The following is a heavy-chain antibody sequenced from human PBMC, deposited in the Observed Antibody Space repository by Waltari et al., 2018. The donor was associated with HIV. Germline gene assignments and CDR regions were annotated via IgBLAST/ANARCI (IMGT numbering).Heavy chain of an antibody. V-gene: IGHV3-74*01. CDR1: GFSFSKTE. Sequence: VHLVESGGGSFQPGGSLGLSCEVTGFSFSKTEMHWVRQGPGKGLEWVARINPEGTTGKCADSVEGRVLVSRENDKNTLFLHLNRLRVGDTAVYFCVRVLDSFANSDADDAFDVWGQGTLVTVS. CDR3: VRVLDSFANSDADDAFDV. CDR2: INPEGTTG. J-gene: IGHJ3*01. D-gene: IGHD1-26*01.